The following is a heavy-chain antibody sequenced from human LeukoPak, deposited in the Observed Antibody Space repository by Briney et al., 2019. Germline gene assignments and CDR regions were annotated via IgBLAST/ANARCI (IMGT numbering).Heavy chain of an antibody. CDR3: ARESGSSRFFDY. CDR2: VYNDGSTT. D-gene: IGHD6-6*01. J-gene: IGHJ4*02. CDR1: GFTFSSHC. V-gene: IGHV3-74*01. Sequence: PGGSLRLSCAASGFTFSSHCMHWVRQAPGEGLVWVSRVYNDGSTTNYADSVKGRFTISRDNAKNTLYLQMNSLRAEDMAVYYCARESGSSRFFDYWGQGTLVTVSS.